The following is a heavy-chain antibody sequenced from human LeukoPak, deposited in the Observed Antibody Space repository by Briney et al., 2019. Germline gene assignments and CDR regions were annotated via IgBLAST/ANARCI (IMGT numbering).Heavy chain of an antibody. CDR3: AKDLYSSGDAFDI. CDR2: IRYDGSNK. J-gene: IGHJ3*02. CDR1: GFTFSSYG. Sequence: GGSLRLSCAASGFTFSSYGMHWVRQAPGKGLEWVAFIRYDGSNKYYADSVKGRFTISRDNSKNTLYLQMNSLRAEDTAVYYCAKDLYSSGDAFDIWGQGTMVTVSS. V-gene: IGHV3-30*02. D-gene: IGHD3-22*01.